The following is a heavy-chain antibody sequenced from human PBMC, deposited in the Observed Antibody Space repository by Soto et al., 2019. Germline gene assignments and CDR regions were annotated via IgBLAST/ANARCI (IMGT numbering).Heavy chain of an antibody. CDR2: INPSGGST. CDR3: ARAYYDSSGSPHGGVGY. D-gene: IGHD3-22*01. CDR1: GYTFTSYY. Sequence: QVQLVQSGAEVQKPGASVKVSCKASGYTFTSYYMHWVRQAPGPGLEWMGIINPSGGSTSYAQKSQGRVTMTRDTSTSTDYMELSSLRSEDTAVYYCARAYYDSSGSPHGGVGYWGQGTLVTVSS. J-gene: IGHJ4*02. V-gene: IGHV1-46*01.